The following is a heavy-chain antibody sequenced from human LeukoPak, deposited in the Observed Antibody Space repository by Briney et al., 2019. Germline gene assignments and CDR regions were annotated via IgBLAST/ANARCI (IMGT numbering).Heavy chain of an antibody. V-gene: IGHV3-30*02. D-gene: IGHD3-10*01. CDR3: ARVGEELLWFGEQVSWFDP. J-gene: IGHJ5*02. CDR1: GFTFSSYG. Sequence: GGSLRLSCAASGFTFSSYGMHWVRQAPGKGLEWVAFIRYDGSNKYYADSVKGRFTISRDNAKNSLYLQMNSLRAEDTAVYYCARVGEELLWFGEQVSWFDPWGQGTLVTVSS. CDR2: IRYDGSNK.